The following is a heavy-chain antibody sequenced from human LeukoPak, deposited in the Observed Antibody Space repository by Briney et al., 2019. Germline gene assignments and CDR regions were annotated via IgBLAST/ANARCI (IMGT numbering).Heavy chain of an antibody. D-gene: IGHD3-22*01. CDR1: GGSISGRY. CDR2: WRYDGSP. V-gene: IGHV4-59*08. Sequence: SETLSLTCAVSGGSISGRYWSWIRQPPGKGLEWIANWRYDGSPNYTPSLESRATISLDTSKNQFSLRLTSVTAADTAVYYCARPYYYDSRIDPWGQGILVTVSS. CDR3: ARPYYYDSRIDP. J-gene: IGHJ5*02.